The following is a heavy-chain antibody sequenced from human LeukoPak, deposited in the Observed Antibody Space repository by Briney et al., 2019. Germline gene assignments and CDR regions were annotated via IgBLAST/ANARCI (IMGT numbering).Heavy chain of an antibody. J-gene: IGHJ3*02. CDR1: GGSISSSSYY. Sequence: SETLSLTCTVSGGSISSSSYYWGWIRQPPGKGLEWIGSIYYSGSTYYNPSLKSRVTISVDTSKNQFSLRLSSVTAADTAVYYSVRAAAGHLDAFDIWGQGTMVTVSS. D-gene: IGHD6-13*01. CDR3: VRAAAGHLDAFDI. V-gene: IGHV4-39*01. CDR2: IYYSGST.